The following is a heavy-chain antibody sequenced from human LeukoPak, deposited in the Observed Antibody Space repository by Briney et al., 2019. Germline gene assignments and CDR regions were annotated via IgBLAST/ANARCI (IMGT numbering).Heavy chain of an antibody. CDR2: ISAYNGST. CDR1: GYTFTNYG. D-gene: IGHD3-10*01. V-gene: IGHV1-18*01. CDR3: ARGRIYGSGSYSDY. Sequence: ASVKVSCKASGYTFTNYGVTWVRQAPGQGLEWMGWISAYNGSTKHAQKVQGRVTMTTDTSTSTVYMELRSLRSDDTAVYYCARGRIYGSGSYSDYWGQGTLVTVSS. J-gene: IGHJ4*02.